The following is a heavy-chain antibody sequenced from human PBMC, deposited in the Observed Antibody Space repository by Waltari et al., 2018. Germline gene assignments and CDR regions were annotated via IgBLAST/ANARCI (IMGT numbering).Heavy chain of an antibody. J-gene: IGHJ6*03. V-gene: IGHV1-69*04. CDR3: ARFGVGTSYYMDV. D-gene: IGHD2-2*01. CDR1: GGTFSSYA. Sequence: QVQLVQSGAEVKKPGSSVKVSCKASGGTFSSYAISWVRQAPGQGLGCMGGIIPILGIANYAQKFQGRVTITADESTSAAYMELSSLRSEDTAVYYCARFGVGTSYYMDVWGKGTTVTVSS. CDR2: IIPILGIA.